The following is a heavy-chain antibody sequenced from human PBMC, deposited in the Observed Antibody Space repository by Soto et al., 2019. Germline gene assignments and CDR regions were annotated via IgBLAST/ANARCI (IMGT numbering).Heavy chain of an antibody. CDR3: ARITRS. J-gene: IGHJ5*02. D-gene: IGHD3-3*01. CDR1: GLTVGSSA. Sequence: EVRLLESGGGLVQPGGSLRLSCAASGLTVGSSAMTWVRQAPGKGLEWISSLSGDGKATYYADSVKGRFTISRDISKNTLFLQMDSLRVEDTAIYFCARITRSWGQGTWVTVSS. CDR2: LSGDGKAT. V-gene: IGHV3-23*01.